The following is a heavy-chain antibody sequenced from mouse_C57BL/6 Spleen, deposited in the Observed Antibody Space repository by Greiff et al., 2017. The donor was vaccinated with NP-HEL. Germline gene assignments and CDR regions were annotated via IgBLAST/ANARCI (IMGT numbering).Heavy chain of an antibody. V-gene: IGHV1-76*01. CDR3: ARGTGKGFFAY. CDR1: GYTFTDYY. D-gene: IGHD4-1*01. Sequence: QVQLKQSGAELVRPGASVKLSCKASGYTFTDYYINWVKQRPGQGLEWIARIYPGSGNTYYNEKFKGKATLTAEKSSSTAYMQLSSLTSEDSAVYFCARGTGKGFFAYWGQGTLVTVSA. J-gene: IGHJ3*01. CDR2: IYPGSGNT.